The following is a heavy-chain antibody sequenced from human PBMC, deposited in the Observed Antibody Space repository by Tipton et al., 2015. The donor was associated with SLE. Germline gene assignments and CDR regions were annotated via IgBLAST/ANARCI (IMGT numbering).Heavy chain of an antibody. CDR3: ARDREWLVHAFDI. D-gene: IGHD6-19*01. CDR2: IYTSGWT. V-gene: IGHV4-4*07. CDR1: GGSIRSYY. J-gene: IGHJ3*02. Sequence: TLSLTCTVFGGSIRSYYCSLIPQPPGQGLEWIGRIYTSGWTNFHPSLKRRVTMSVDTTKNQFSLKLSSVTAADTAVYYCARDREWLVHAFDIWGQGTMVTVSS.